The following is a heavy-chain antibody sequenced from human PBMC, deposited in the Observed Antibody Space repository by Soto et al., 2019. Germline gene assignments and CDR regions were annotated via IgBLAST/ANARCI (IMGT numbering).Heavy chain of an antibody. D-gene: IGHD2-8*01. CDR1: GYSISSGYY. Sequence: PSETLSLTCAVSGYSISSGYYWGWLRQAPGKGLEWVSTISGSGGHTYYADSVKGRFVVSRDNDKNTVYLHMSSLTGEDTAVYFCAKIEMGWFAHWGQGTQVTVSS. V-gene: IGHV3-23*01. CDR3: AKIEMGWFAH. J-gene: IGHJ5*02. CDR2: ISGSGGHT.